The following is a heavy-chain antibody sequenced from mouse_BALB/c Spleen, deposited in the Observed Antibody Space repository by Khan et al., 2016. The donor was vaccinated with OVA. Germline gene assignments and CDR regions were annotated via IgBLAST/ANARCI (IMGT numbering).Heavy chain of an antibody. D-gene: IGHD1-1*02. Sequence: QVQLKESGAELVRPGTSVKVSCKASGYAFTDFLIEWLQQRPGQGLEWIGLINPGGGDTNYNEKFKGKATLTANKSSSTAHLQLSSLTSDAAAVYFCTRGGYGSLAYWGQGTLVTVSA. V-gene: IGHV1-54*01. CDR3: TRGGYGSLAY. CDR1: GYAFTDFL. CDR2: INPGGGDT. J-gene: IGHJ3*01.